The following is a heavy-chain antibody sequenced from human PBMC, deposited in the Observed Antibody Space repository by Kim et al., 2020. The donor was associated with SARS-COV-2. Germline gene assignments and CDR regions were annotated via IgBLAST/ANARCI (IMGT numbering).Heavy chain of an antibody. CDR1: GGTFSSYA. Sequence: SVKVSCKASGGTFSSYAISWVRQAPGQGLEWMGGIIPIFGTANYAQKFQGRVTITADESTSTAYMELSSLRSEDTAVFYCARGTPCGGDFWRYGMDVWGQGTTVTVSS. V-gene: IGHV1-69*13. J-gene: IGHJ6*02. D-gene: IGHD2-21*01. CDR3: ARGTPCGGDFWRYGMDV. CDR2: IIPIFGTA.